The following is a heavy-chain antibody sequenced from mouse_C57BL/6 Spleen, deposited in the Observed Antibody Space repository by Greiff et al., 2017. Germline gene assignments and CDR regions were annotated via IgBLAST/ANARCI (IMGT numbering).Heavy chain of an antibody. V-gene: IGHV1-82*01. D-gene: IGHD2-4*01. CDR1: GYAFSSSW. J-gene: IGHJ2*01. Sequence: QVQLQQSGPELVKPGASVKISCKASGYAFSSSWMNWVKQRPGTGLEWIGRIYPGDGDTNYNGKFKGKATLTADKSSSTAYMHLSSLTSEDSAVYFCARERPYDYDYWGQGTTLTVSS. CDR2: IYPGDGDT. CDR3: ARERPYDYDY.